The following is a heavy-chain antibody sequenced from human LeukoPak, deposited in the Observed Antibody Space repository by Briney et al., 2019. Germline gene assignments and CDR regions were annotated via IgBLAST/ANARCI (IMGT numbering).Heavy chain of an antibody. CDR3: TKETLGGGSTFDD. Sequence: SGGSLKLSRATSGFTFNTYGIHWVRPAPGKGLEWVTFIRSDGRQTYYANSVRGRFTVSRDASKNMLYLQMSSLRTEDTALYYCTKETLGGGSTFDDWGQGTLVIVSS. J-gene: IGHJ4*02. V-gene: IGHV3-30*02. CDR2: IRSDGRQT. D-gene: IGHD3-16*01. CDR1: GFTFNTYG.